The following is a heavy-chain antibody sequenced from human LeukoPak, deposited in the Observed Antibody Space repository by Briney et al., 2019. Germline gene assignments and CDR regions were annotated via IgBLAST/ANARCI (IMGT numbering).Heavy chain of an antibody. V-gene: IGHV3-21*01. CDR2: ISSSSSYI. CDR1: GFTFSSYS. CDR3: ARVISGYYLVDY. Sequence: GGSLRLSCAASGFTFSSYSMNWVRQAPGKGLEWVSSISSSSSYIYYADSVKGRFTISRDNAKNSLYLQTNSLRAEDTAVYYCARVISGYYLVDYWGQGTLVTVSS. J-gene: IGHJ4*02. D-gene: IGHD3-22*01.